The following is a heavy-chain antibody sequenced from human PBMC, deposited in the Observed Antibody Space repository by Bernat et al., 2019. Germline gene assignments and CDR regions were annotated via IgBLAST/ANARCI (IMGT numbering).Heavy chain of an antibody. J-gene: IGHJ6*03. Sequence: QVQLVQSGAEVKKPGASVKVSCKASGYTFTSYGISWVRQAPGQGLEWMGWISGYNGNTNHAQKPQGRVTMTTDTSTSTAYMELRSLRSDDTAVYYCARDACSSLRYYYMDVWGKGTTVTVSS. CDR3: ARDACSSLRYYYMDV. D-gene: IGHD6-6*01. V-gene: IGHV1-18*01. CDR2: ISGYNGNT. CDR1: GYTFTSYG.